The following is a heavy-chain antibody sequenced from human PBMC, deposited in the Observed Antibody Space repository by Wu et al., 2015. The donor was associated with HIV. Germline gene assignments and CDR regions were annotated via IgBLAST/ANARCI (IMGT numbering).Heavy chain of an antibody. CDR2: MNPNSGKT. CDR3: TRDELFRVDDAFDM. V-gene: IGHV1-8*01. D-gene: IGHD3-10*01. J-gene: IGHJ3*02. Sequence: QVHLVQSGAEVKKPGASVKISCTASGYSFTDYYIHWVRQATGQGLEWMGYMNPNSGKTGYAQKFQGRVTMTSNTSISTAYMELSGLTSDDTAVYYCTRDELFRVDDAFDMWGQGTLVTVSS. CDR1: GYSFTDYY.